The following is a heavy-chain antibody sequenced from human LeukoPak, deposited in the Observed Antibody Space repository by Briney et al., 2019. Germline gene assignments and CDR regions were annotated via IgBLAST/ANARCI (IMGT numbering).Heavy chain of an antibody. Sequence: SETLSLTCTVSGGSVSSGSYYWNWIRQPPGKGLEWIGYIYYSGGTNYNPSLKSRVTISVDTSKIQFSLKLSSVTAADTAVYYCAREGFYDSSGYLDYWGQGTLVTVSS. J-gene: IGHJ4*02. D-gene: IGHD3-22*01. CDR3: AREGFYDSSGYLDY. CDR1: GGSVSSGSYY. CDR2: IYYSGGT. V-gene: IGHV4-61*01.